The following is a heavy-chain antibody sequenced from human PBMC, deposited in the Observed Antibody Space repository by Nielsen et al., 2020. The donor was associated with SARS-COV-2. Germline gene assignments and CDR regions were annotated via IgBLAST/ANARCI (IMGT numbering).Heavy chain of an antibody. Sequence: ASVKVSCKASGYTFTSYDINWVRQATGQGLEWMGWMSPNSGNTGYAQRFQGRVTMTRNTSISTAYMELSSLRSEDTAVYYCARGGVRFLEWSDPSAGMDVWGQGTTVTVSS. D-gene: IGHD3-3*01. CDR3: ARGGVRFLEWSDPSAGMDV. J-gene: IGHJ6*02. CDR2: MSPNSGNT. CDR1: GYTFTSYD. V-gene: IGHV1-8*01.